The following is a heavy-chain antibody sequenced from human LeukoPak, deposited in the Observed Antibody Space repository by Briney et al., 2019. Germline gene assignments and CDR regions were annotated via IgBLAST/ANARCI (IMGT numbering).Heavy chain of an antibody. V-gene: IGHV3-74*01. D-gene: IGHD2-2*01. CDR1: GFTFSRYS. Sequence: GGSLRLSCAASGFTFSRYSMNWVRQAPGKGLVWVSRINTDGSSTSYADSVKGRFTISRDNAKNTLYLQMNSLRAEDTAVYYCARQIVVVPAAPNPFDYWGQGTLVTVSS. CDR2: INTDGSST. CDR3: ARQIVVVPAAPNPFDY. J-gene: IGHJ4*02.